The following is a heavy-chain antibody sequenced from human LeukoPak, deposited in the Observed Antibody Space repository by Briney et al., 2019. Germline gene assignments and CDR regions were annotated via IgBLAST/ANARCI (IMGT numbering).Heavy chain of an antibody. CDR3: ARRRYYDSSGYNPTYYFDH. Sequence: SETLSLTCAVSGDSMIGSYWSWIRQAPGKGLEWIGYIYYSVDTDYNPSLKSRVTISVDMSKKQISLRLTSVTAADTAVYYCARRRYYDSSGYNPTYYFDHWGQGILVTVSS. CDR1: GDSMIGSY. CDR2: IYYSVDT. D-gene: IGHD3-22*01. V-gene: IGHV4-59*01. J-gene: IGHJ4*02.